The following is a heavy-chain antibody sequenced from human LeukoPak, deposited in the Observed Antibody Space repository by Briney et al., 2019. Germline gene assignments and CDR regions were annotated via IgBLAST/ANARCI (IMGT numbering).Heavy chain of an antibody. CDR2: INPNSGGT. J-gene: IGHJ3*02. V-gene: IGHV1-2*02. D-gene: IGHD2-15*01. Sequence: ASVKVSCKASGYTFTGYYMHWVRQAPRQGLEWIGWINPNSGGTNYAQKFQGRVTMTRDTSISTAYMELSRLRSDDTAVYYCVREGGNAFDIWGQGTMVTVSS. CDR1: GYTFTGYY. CDR3: VREGGNAFDI.